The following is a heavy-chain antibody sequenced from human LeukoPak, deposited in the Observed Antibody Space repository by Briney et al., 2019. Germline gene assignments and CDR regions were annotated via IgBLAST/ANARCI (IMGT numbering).Heavy chain of an antibody. D-gene: IGHD1-26*01. CDR2: ISYDGSNK. J-gene: IGHJ4*02. CDR3: PAREWGL. V-gene: IGHV3-30*03. CDR1: GFTFSNYA. Sequence: GGSLRLSCAASGFTFSNYAMHWVRQAPGKGLEWVAVISYDGSNKYYADSVKGRFTISRDNSKNTLYLQMNSLRAEDTAVYYCPAREWGLWGQGTLVTVSS.